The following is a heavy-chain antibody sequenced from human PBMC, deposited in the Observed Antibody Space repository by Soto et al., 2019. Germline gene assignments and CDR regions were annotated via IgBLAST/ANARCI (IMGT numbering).Heavy chain of an antibody. CDR2: ISSSGSTI. CDR1: GFTFSSYE. CDR3: ARNALDGYDSSGYYYY. V-gene: IGHV3-48*03. D-gene: IGHD3-22*01. J-gene: IGHJ4*02. Sequence: GESLKISCAASGFTFSSYEMNWVRQAPGKGLEWVSYISSSGSTIYYADSVKGRFTISRDNAKNSLYLQMNSLRAEDTAVYYCARNALDGYDSSGYYYYWGQGTLVTVSS.